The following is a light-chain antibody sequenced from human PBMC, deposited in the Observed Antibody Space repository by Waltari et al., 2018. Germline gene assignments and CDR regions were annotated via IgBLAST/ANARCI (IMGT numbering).Light chain of an antibody. CDR1: QRVSSY. CDR3: QQRSNWPPGYT. CDR2: AAS. J-gene: IGKJ2*01. Sequence: EIVLTQSPATLSLSPGERATLSCRARQRVSSYLAWYQQKPGQAPRLLIYAASNRATGIPARFSGSGSGTDFTLTISSLEPEDFAVYYCQQRSNWPPGYTFGQGTKLEIK. V-gene: IGKV3-11*01.